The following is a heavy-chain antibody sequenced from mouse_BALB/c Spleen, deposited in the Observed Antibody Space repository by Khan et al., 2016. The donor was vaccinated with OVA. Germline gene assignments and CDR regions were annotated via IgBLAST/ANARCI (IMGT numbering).Heavy chain of an antibody. Sequence: EVELVESGGGLVQPGGTLKLSCATSGFTFSDYYMYWVRQTPEKRLEWVAYISNGGGSTYYPDTVKGRFTFSRDNATHTPYLQMSRLKSEDTAMYYCARQLYGAMDHWGQGTSVTVSS. V-gene: IGHV5-12*02. J-gene: IGHJ4*01. CDR1: GFTFSDYY. CDR3: ARQLYGAMDH. CDR2: ISNGGGST. D-gene: IGHD2-12*01.